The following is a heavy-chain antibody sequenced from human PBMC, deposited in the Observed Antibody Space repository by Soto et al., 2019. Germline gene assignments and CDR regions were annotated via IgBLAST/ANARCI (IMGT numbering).Heavy chain of an antibody. D-gene: IGHD3-10*01. V-gene: IGHV3-48*03. Sequence: GGSLRLSCAASGFTFSSYEMNCVRQAPGKGLEWVSYISSSGSTIYYADSVKGRFTISRDNAKSSLYLQMNSLRAEDTAVYYCARPLLGYYYGSGSTYYYGMDVWGQGTTVTVSS. J-gene: IGHJ6*02. CDR3: ARPLLGYYYGSGSTYYYGMDV. CDR2: ISSSGSTI. CDR1: GFTFSSYE.